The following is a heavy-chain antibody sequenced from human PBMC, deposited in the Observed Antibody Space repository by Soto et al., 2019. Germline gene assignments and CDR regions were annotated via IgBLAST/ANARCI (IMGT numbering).Heavy chain of an antibody. CDR2: ISSTTNYI. CDR1: GFTFTRYS. Sequence: GGSLRLSCATSGFTFTRYSMNWVRQAPGKGLEWVSSISSTTNYIYYGDSMKGRFTISRDNAKNSLYLEMNSLRAEDTAVYYCARESEDLTSNFDYWGQGTLATVSS. CDR3: ARESEDLTSNFDY. V-gene: IGHV3-21*06. J-gene: IGHJ4*02.